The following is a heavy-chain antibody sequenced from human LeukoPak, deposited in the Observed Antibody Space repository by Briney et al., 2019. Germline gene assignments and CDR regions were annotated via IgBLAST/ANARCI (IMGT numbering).Heavy chain of an antibody. V-gene: IGHV3-9*01. D-gene: IGHD2-15*01. J-gene: IGHJ6*01. Sequence: PGGSLRLSCAASGFTFDDYAMHWVRQAPGKGLECVSGICWNSGNIRYADSVKGRFTISRDNAKNPLYLQMNSLRTEDTALYYCARMVVPSYYGMDVWGEGATVTVSS. CDR1: GFTFDDYA. CDR3: ARMVVPSYYGMDV. CDR2: ICWNSGNI.